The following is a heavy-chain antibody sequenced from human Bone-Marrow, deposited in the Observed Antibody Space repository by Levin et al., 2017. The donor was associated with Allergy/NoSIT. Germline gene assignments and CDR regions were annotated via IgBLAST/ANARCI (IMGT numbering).Heavy chain of an antibody. Sequence: GASVKVSCTASGFNFREHVISWVRQAPGKGLEWLASISISGGYTDYADSVKGRFTISRDNSRNTVYLEMDSLRVEDTAVYFCARDSGVCLWALHLCSVDSRVFYYWGQGSPVTVSS. J-gene: IGHJ4*02. D-gene: IGHD6-25*01. V-gene: IGHV3-23*01. CDR3: ARDSGVCLWALHLCSVDSRVFYY. CDR2: ISISGGYT. CDR1: GFNFREHV.